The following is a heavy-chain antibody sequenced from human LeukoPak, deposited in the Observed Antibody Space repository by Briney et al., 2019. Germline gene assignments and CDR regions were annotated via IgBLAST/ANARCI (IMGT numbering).Heavy chain of an antibody. CDR3: AKARNRQWLAHYYFDY. CDR2: ISGSGGST. CDR1: GFTFSSYA. V-gene: IGHV3-23*01. Sequence: LSGGSLRLSCAASGFTFSSYAMSWVRQAPGKGLEWVSAISGSGGSTYNADSVKGRFTISRDNSKNTLYLQMNSLRAEDTAVYYCAKARNRQWLAHYYFDYWGQGTLVTVSS. J-gene: IGHJ4*02. D-gene: IGHD6-19*01.